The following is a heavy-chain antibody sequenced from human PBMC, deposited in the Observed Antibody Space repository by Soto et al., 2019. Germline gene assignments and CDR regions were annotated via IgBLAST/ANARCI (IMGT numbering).Heavy chain of an antibody. V-gene: IGHV1-2*02. CDR3: ARDRHIVAHDGKAGDGGV. J-gene: IGHJ6*02. D-gene: IGHD5-12*01. CDR2: INPNSGGT. CDR1: GYTCTGYY. Sequence: GASVKVSWKASGYTCTGYYMNWVRQAPGQGLEWMGWINPNSGGTNYAQKFQGRVTMTRDTSISTVYMELSRLRSDDTAVYYCARDRHIVAHDGKAGDGGVWGQGTTVTVSS.